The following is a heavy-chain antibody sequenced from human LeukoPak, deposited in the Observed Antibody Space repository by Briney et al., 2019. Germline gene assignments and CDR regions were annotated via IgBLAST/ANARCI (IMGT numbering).Heavy chain of an antibody. D-gene: IGHD3-22*01. CDR2: ITVSGGST. Sequence: GGSLRLSCAPSGFTFSSYAMSWVRQAPGKGLEWVSAITVSGGSTYYADSVKGRFTISRDNSKNTLYLQMNSLRAEDTAVYYCAKVGRYSSGYYHEDYWGQGTLVTVSS. J-gene: IGHJ4*02. CDR1: GFTFSSYA. V-gene: IGHV3-23*01. CDR3: AKVGRYSSGYYHEDY.